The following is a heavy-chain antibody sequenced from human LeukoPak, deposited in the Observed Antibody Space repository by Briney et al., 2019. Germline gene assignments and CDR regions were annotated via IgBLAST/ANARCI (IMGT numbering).Heavy chain of an antibody. CDR2: ISSSGSTI. D-gene: IGHD3-22*01. CDR3: GRTYYYDSSLNWFDP. CDR1: GFTFSDYY. V-gene: IGHV3-11*04. J-gene: IGHJ5*02. Sequence: GGSLRLSCAASGFTFSDYYMSWIRQAPGKGLEWVSYISSSGSTIYYADSVKGRFTISRDNAKNSLYLQMNSLRAEDTAVYYCGRTYYYDSSLNWFDPWGQGTLVTVSS.